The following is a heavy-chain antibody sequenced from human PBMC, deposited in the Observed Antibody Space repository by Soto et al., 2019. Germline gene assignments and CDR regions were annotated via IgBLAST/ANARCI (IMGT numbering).Heavy chain of an antibody. D-gene: IGHD3-10*01. Sequence: QVHLVQSGAEVKKPGASVKVSCKGSGYTFTSYGITWVRQAPGQGLEWMGWISAHNGNTDYAQKPQGRSNLNKDTSTSTAFMELRGLGSYEPAGFYCGRRGYGEYWGQGGLVTVSS. CDR2: ISAHNGNT. V-gene: IGHV1-18*01. J-gene: IGHJ4*02. CDR3: GRRGYGEY. CDR1: GYTFTSYG.